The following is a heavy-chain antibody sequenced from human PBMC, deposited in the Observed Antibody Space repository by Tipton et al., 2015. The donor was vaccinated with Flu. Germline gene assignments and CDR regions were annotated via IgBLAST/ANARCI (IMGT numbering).Heavy chain of an antibody. D-gene: IGHD3-22*01. V-gene: IGHV4-39*07. CDR1: GGSISSSSYY. Sequence: TLSLTCTVSGGSISSSSYYWGWIRQPPGKGLEWIGSIYYSGSTYYNPSLKSRVTISVDTSKNQFSLRLSSVTAADTAVYYCARDPDSSGGYYFDFWGQGTLVTDSS. J-gene: IGHJ4*02. CDR3: ARDPDSSGGYYFDF. CDR2: IYYSGST.